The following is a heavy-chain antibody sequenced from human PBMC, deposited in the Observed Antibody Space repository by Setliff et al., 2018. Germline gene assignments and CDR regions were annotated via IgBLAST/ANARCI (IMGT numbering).Heavy chain of an antibody. V-gene: IGHV4-59*02. CDR2: IFYSGYT. D-gene: IGHD5-18*01. Sequence: PSETLSLTCTVSGGSVSTYYWSWLRQPPGKGLEWIGFIFYSGYTHYNPSLEGRATMSVDVSRDQFSLEVSSVTSSDTAVYFCARGSGRGYSYGLFDYWGPGSQVTVSS. CDR1: GGSVSTYY. CDR3: ARGSGRGYSYGLFDY. J-gene: IGHJ4*02.